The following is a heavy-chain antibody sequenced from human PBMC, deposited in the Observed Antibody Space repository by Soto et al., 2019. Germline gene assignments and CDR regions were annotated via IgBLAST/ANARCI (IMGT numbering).Heavy chain of an antibody. J-gene: IGHJ6*02. V-gene: IGHV3-30*03. Sequence: GGSLRRSCAASGFTFGIYGMHWVRQAPGKGLEWVAVISCDGSNKYYADSVKGRFTISRDNSKNTLYLQMNSLRAEDTAVYYCARGPSENGSGSLSLGGMDVWGQGTTVTVSS. CDR1: GFTFGIYG. D-gene: IGHD3-10*01. CDR2: ISCDGSNK. CDR3: ARGPSENGSGSLSLGGMDV.